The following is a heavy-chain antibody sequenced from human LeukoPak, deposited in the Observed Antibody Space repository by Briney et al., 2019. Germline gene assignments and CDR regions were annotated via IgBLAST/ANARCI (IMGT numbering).Heavy chain of an antibody. V-gene: IGHV3-30*18. CDR3: AKVGSGSCGAYYYYGMDV. D-gene: IGHD3-10*01. Sequence: GGSLRLSCSAFGFTFSDLAMHWVRQAPGKGLEWVAVMSYDESKKFYADSVQGRFTISRDNPKNTLYLQMDSLRAEDTAVYYCAKVGSGSCGAYYYYGMDVWGQGTTVTVSS. J-gene: IGHJ6*02. CDR1: GFTFSDLA. CDR2: MSYDESKK.